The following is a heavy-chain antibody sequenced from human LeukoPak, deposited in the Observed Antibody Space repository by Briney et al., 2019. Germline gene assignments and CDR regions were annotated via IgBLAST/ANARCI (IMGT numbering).Heavy chain of an antibody. D-gene: IGHD1-26*01. CDR1: GYRFTSYW. J-gene: IGHJ4*02. V-gene: IGHV5-51*01. CDR3: ARSYSPTGGSYFRYFDY. CDR2: IYPGDSDT. Sequence: GESLKISCKGSGYRFTSYWIGWVRQMPGKGLEWMGIIYPGDSDTRYSPSFQGQVTISADKSISTAYLQWSSLKASDTAMYYCARSYSPTGGSYFRYFDYWGQGTLVTVYS.